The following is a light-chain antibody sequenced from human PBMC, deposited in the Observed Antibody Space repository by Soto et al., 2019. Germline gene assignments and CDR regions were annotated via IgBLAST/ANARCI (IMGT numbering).Light chain of an antibody. Sequence: EIVLTQSPGTLSLSPGERVTLSCRASQSVSSNYLAWYQQKPGQAPRLLIYGASSRATGIPDTFRGSGSGTDFTLTISRLEPEDFAVYYCQQYGTSPITFGPGTKVDI. V-gene: IGKV3-20*01. CDR2: GAS. CDR1: QSVSSNY. J-gene: IGKJ3*01. CDR3: QQYGTSPIT.